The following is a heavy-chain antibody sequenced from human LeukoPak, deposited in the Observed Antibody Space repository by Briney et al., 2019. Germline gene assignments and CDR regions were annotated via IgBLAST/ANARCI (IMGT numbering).Heavy chain of an antibody. V-gene: IGHV4-61*02. CDR1: GGSISSGSYY. CDR2: IYTSGST. D-gene: IGHD6-13*01. CDR3: ARNRDLAAADY. Sequence: SQTLSPTCTVSGGSISSGSYYWSWIRQPAGKGLEWIGRIYTSGSTNYNPSLKSRVTISVDTSKNQFSLKLSPVTAADTAVYYCARNRDLAAADYWGQGTLVTVSS. J-gene: IGHJ4*02.